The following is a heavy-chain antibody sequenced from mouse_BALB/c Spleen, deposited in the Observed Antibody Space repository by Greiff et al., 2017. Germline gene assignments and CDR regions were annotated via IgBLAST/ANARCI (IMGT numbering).Heavy chain of an antibody. CDR3: ARHLRNYAMDY. J-gene: IGHJ4*01. CDR1: GFTFSSYT. CDR2: ISNGGGST. D-gene: IGHD6-1*01. V-gene: IGHV5-12-2*01. Sequence: DVQLVESGGGLVQPGGSLKLSCAASGFTFSSYTMSWVRQTPEKRLEWVAYISNGGGSTYYPDTVKGRFTISRDNAKNTLYLQMSSLKSEDTAMYYCARHLRNYAMDYWGQGTSVTVSS.